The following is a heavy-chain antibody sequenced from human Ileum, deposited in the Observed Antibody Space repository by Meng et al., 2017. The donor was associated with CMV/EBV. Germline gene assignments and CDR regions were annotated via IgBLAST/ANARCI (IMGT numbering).Heavy chain of an antibody. CDR1: GFTFNTYW. CDR3: ARAQTRYYYDSSGYGRDFDY. Sequence: GGSLRLSCGVSGFTFNTYWMSWVRQAPGKGLEWVANIKQDGSEKYYVDSVKGRFTISRDNAKNSLYLQMNSLRAEDTAVYYCARAQTRYYYDSSGYGRDFDYWGQGTLVTVSS. CDR2: IKQDGSEK. D-gene: IGHD3-22*01. V-gene: IGHV3-7*01. J-gene: IGHJ4*02.